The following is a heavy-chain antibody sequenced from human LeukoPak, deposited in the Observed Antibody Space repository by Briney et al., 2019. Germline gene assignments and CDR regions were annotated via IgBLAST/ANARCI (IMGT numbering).Heavy chain of an antibody. Sequence: ASVTVSFKTSVYTFTCYDMHWVRQAPGQGLEGIGWINQKSSGTNDAQKFRGRVTKTRDTSISTAYMGLSRLRSDDTPVYYCAIVPGYSYDYYFMDVWGEGTTVTVSS. CDR2: INQKSSGT. J-gene: IGHJ6*03. D-gene: IGHD5-18*01. CDR3: AIVPGYSYDYYFMDV. CDR1: VYTFTCYD. V-gene: IGHV1-2*02.